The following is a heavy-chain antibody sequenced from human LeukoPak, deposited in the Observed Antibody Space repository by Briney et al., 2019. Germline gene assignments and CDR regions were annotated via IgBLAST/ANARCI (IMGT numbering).Heavy chain of an antibody. CDR1: GYSFGNYG. D-gene: IGHD2-15*01. Sequence: ASVKVPCKTSGYSFGNYGVTWERQAPGQGLEWMGWISVHDGHTNYAEKFQDRVTMTADTSTNTAYMELTSLRSDDTAVYYCARYGCNSLACYEDYWGQGTLVTVSS. J-gene: IGHJ4*02. V-gene: IGHV1-18*01. CDR2: ISVHDGHT. CDR3: ARYGCNSLACYEDY.